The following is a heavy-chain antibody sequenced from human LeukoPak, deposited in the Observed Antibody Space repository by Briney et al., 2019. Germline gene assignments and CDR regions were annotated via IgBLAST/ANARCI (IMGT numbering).Heavy chain of an antibody. V-gene: IGHV3-30*18. CDR1: GFTFSSYG. D-gene: IGHD2-2*01. CDR3: AKERYCSGISCPTNY. CDR2: ISYDGSNK. Sequence: PGRSLRLSCAASGFTFSSYGMHWVRQAPGKGLEWVAVISYDGSNKNYADSVKGRFTISRDNSKNTLYLQMNSLRADDTAVYYCAKERYCSGISCPTNYWGQGTLVTVSS. J-gene: IGHJ4*02.